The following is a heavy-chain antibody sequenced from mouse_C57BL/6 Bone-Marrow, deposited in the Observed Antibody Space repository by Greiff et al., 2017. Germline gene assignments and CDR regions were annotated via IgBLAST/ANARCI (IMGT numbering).Heavy chain of an antibody. J-gene: IGHJ4*01. CDR2: FYPGSGSI. CDR1: GYTFTEYT. D-gene: IGHD2-3*01. CDR3: ARHEEFFDGSRDYYAMDY. V-gene: IGHV1-62-2*01. Sequence: VQLQQSGAELVKPGASVKLSCKASGYTFTEYTIHWVKQRSGQGLEWIGWFYPGSGSIKYNEKFKDKATLTADKSSSTVYMELSRLTSEDSAVYFWARHEEFFDGSRDYYAMDYWGQGTSVTVSS.